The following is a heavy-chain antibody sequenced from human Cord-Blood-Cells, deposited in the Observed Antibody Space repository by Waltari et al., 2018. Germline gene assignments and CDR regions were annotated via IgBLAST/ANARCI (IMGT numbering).Heavy chain of an antibody. V-gene: IGHV1-2*02. CDR2: INPNSGGT. D-gene: IGHD7-27*01. J-gene: IGHJ3*02. CDR1: GYTFTGYY. CDR3: ARVPHYPLGSDAFDI. Sequence: QVQLVQSGAEVKKHGASVKVSCTASGYTFTGYYMDWVRQAPGQGLEWMGWINPNSGGTNYAQKFQGRVTMTRDTSISTAYMELSRLRSDDTAMYYCARVPHYPLGSDAFDIWGQGTMVTVSS.